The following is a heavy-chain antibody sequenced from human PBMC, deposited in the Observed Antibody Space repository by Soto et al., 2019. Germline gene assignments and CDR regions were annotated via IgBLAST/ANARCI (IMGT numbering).Heavy chain of an antibody. CDR1: GGSISSSSYY. CDR3: ARQPRTIFGVVIYTPYGMDV. D-gene: IGHD3-3*01. CDR2: IYYSGST. Sequence: SETLSLTCTVCGGSISSSSYYWGWIRQPPGKGLEWIGSIYYSGSTYYNPSLKSRVTISVDTSKNQFSLKLSCVTAADAAVYYCARQPRTIFGVVIYTPYGMDVWGQGTTVTVSS. J-gene: IGHJ6*02. V-gene: IGHV4-39*01.